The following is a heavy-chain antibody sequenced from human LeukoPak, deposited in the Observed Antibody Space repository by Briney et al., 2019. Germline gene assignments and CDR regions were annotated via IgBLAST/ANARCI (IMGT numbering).Heavy chain of an antibody. CDR3: ARVDWNPDY. V-gene: IGHV4-38-2*01. CDR1: GYSISRGYH. D-gene: IGHD1-1*01. CDR2: IHHSGNT. Sequence: SETLSLTCAVSGYSISRGYHWGWIRQPPGKGPEWIGSIHHSGNTYYNSSLKSRVTISVDTSKNQFSLKVNSVTAADTAVYYCARVDWNPDYWGQGTLVAVSS. J-gene: IGHJ4*02.